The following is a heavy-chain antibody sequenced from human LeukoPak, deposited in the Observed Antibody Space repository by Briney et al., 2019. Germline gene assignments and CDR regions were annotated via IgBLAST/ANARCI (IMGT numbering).Heavy chain of an antibody. CDR1: GGSISSSDYY. J-gene: IGHJ4*02. D-gene: IGHD3-22*01. CDR2: IYYSGST. V-gene: IGHV4-39*01. Sequence: SETLSLTCSVSGGSISSSDYYWGWIRQPPGKGLEWVGSIYYSGSTYYNPSLKSRVIISVDTSKNQFSLKLSPVTAADTAVYYCARRYYDSSGYYHTFDYWGQGTLVTVSS. CDR3: ARRYYDSSGYYHTFDY.